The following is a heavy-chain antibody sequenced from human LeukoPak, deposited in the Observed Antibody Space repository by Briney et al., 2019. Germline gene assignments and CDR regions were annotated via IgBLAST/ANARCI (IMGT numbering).Heavy chain of an antibody. J-gene: IGHJ4*02. Sequence: GESLKISCKGSGYSFSSYWIGWVRQMPGKGLEWMGIIYPGDSDTRYSPSFQGQVTISADKSISTAYPQWNSLKASDTAMYYCARQDGDYDIDYWGQGTLVTVSS. V-gene: IGHV5-51*01. CDR3: ARQDGDYDIDY. D-gene: IGHD4-17*01. CDR2: IYPGDSDT. CDR1: GYSFSSYW.